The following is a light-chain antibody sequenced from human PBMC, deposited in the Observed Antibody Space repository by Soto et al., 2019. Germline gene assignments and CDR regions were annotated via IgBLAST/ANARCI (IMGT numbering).Light chain of an antibody. V-gene: IGLV4-69*01. Sequence: QLVLTQSPSASASLGASVKLTCTLNSGHSSYAIAWHQQQPEKGPRYLMKVNSDGSHDKGDEIPDRFSGSGSGAERYLTISSLQSEDEADYYCQTWGPGIVVFGGGTQLTFL. J-gene: IGLJ2*01. CDR1: SGHSSYA. CDR3: QTWGPGIVV. CDR2: VNSDGSH.